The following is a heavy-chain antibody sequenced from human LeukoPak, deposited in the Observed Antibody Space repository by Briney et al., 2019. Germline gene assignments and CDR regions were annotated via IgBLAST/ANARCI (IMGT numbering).Heavy chain of an antibody. Sequence: SVKVSCTASGYTFTNYGISWVRQAPGQGLEWMGGIIPIFGTANYAQKFQGRVTITADESTSTAYMELSSLRSEDTAVYYCARGAGIAAAGNYDYWGQGTLVTVSS. J-gene: IGHJ4*02. D-gene: IGHD6-13*01. V-gene: IGHV1-69*13. CDR2: IIPIFGTA. CDR1: GYTFTNYG. CDR3: ARGAGIAAAGNYDY.